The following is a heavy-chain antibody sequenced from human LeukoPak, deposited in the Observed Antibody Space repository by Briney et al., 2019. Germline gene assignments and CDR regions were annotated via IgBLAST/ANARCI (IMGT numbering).Heavy chain of an antibody. V-gene: IGHV3-23*01. CDR1: GFTFSSYA. D-gene: IGHD3-10*01. Sequence: GGSLRLSCAASGFTFSSYAMSWVRQAPGRGLEWVSAISGSGGSTYYADSVKGRFTISKDNSKNTLYLQMNSLRAEDTAVYYCAKDLKVRGVNSADYWGQGTLVTVSS. CDR2: ISGSGGST. J-gene: IGHJ4*02. CDR3: AKDLKVRGVNSADY.